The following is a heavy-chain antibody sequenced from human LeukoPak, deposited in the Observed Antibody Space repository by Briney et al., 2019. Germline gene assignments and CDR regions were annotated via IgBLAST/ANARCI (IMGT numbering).Heavy chain of an antibody. CDR3: ARTPYYDYVWGSYRLYYFDY. CDR2: INHSGST. D-gene: IGHD3-16*02. CDR1: GGSFSGYY. Sequence: PSETLSLTCAVYGGSFSGYYWSWIRQPPGKGLEWIGEINHSGSTNYNPSLKSRVTISVDTSKNQFSLKLSSVTAADTAVYHCARTPYYDYVWGSYRLYYFDYWGQGTLVTVSS. J-gene: IGHJ4*02. V-gene: IGHV4-34*01.